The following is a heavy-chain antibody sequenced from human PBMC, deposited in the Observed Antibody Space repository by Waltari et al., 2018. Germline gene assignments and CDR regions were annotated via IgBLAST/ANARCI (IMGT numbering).Heavy chain of an antibody. CDR2: ITWNSETT. CDR1: GFHFDAYA. V-gene: IGHV3-43D*04. CDR3: AKAPSPSGWAIDY. J-gene: IGHJ4*02. Sequence: EVQLVESGGVVVQPGGSLRLSGAASGFHFDAYAIHWVRHPPGKGLEWVSLITWNSETTYYADSVKGRFSASRDNNRNSLYLQMTSLRPEDTALYYCAKAPSPSGWAIDYWGRGTRVTVSS. D-gene: IGHD6-19*01.